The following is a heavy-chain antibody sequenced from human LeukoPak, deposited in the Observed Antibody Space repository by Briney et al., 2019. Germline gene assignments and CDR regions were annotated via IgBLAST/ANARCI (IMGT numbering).Heavy chain of an antibody. CDR2: VHSGGST. CDR1: GFNVNIHY. CDR3: ARILRVTDFLSGYYPDY. V-gene: IGHV3-66*01. J-gene: IGHJ4*02. D-gene: IGHD3-9*01. Sequence: PGGSLRLSCAASGFNVNIHYMSWVRQAPGKGLEWVSVVHSGGSTHYADSVKGRFTISRDSSKNTLYLQMNSLRADDTAVYYCARILRVTDFLSGYYPDYWGQGTLVAVSS.